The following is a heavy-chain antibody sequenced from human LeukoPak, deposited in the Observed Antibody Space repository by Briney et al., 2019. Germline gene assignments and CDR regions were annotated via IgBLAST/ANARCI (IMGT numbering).Heavy chain of an antibody. V-gene: IGHV3-48*04. CDR2: ISSSSSTI. Sequence: PGGSLRLSCAASGFTFSSYSMNWVRQAPGKGLEWVSYISSSSSTIYYADSVKGRFTISRDNAKNSLYLQMNSLRAEDTAVYYCARRASEDSSGYYSLPLEYWGQGTLVTVSS. D-gene: IGHD3-22*01. CDR1: GFTFSSYS. J-gene: IGHJ4*02. CDR3: ARRASEDSSGYYSLPLEY.